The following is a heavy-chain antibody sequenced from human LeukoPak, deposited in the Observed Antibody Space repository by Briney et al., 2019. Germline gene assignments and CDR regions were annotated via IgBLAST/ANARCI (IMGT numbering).Heavy chain of an antibody. D-gene: IGHD2-2*01. Sequence: GGSLRLSCAASGFTFRSHPMHWVRQAPGKGLEYISAIDTVGGITHYVDSVKGRSTISRDNSKNTLSLQVGSLRPDDMAVYYCARGIDSPYCTSTSCPEGIDLWGQGTLVTVSS. CDR3: ARGIDSPYCTSTSCPEGIDL. J-gene: IGHJ4*02. CDR2: IDTVGGIT. V-gene: IGHV3-64*02. CDR1: GFTFRSHP.